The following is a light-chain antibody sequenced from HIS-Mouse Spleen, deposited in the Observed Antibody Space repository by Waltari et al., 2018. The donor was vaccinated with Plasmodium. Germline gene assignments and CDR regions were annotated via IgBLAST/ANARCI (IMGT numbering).Light chain of an antibody. J-gene: IGLJ2*01. V-gene: IGLV3-1*01. CDR2: QDS. Sequence: SYELTQPPSVSVSPGQTASITCSGDNLGDKYACWYQQKPGQSPVLVIYQDSKRPSGSPGRVSGSNSGNTATLTISGTQAMDEADYYCQAWDSSTAWVVGGGTKLTVL. CDR3: QAWDSSTAWV. CDR1: NLGDKY.